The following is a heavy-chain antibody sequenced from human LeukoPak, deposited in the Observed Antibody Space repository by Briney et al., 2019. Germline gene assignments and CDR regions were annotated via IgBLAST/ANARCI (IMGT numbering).Heavy chain of an antibody. CDR1: GFTFSSYS. D-gene: IGHD3-22*01. CDR3: ARDDSSGYTPLDY. Sequence: GGSLRLSCAASGFTFSSYSMNWVRQAPGKGLEWVSSISSSSYIYYADSVKGRFTISRDNAKNSLYLQMNSLRAEDTAVYYCARDDSSGYTPLDYWGQGTLVTVSS. V-gene: IGHV3-21*01. CDR2: ISSSSYI. J-gene: IGHJ4*02.